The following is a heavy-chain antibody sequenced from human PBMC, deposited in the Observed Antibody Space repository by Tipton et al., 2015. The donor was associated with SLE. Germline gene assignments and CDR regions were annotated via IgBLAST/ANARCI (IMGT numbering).Heavy chain of an antibody. CDR3: ARQVGFGDLANEP. D-gene: IGHD3-10*01. CDR1: GGSISSSSYY. CDR2: IYYSGST. V-gene: IGHV4-39*01. J-gene: IGHJ5*02. Sequence: LRLSCTVSGGSISSSSYYWGWIRQPPGKGLEWIGSIYYSGSTYYNPSLKSQVTISVDTSKNQFSLKLSSVTAADTAVYYCARQVGFGDLANEPWGQGTLVTVSS.